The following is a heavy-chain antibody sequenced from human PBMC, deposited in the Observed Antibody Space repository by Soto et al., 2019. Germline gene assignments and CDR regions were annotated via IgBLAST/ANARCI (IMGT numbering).Heavy chain of an antibody. D-gene: IGHD2-8*01. CDR3: ARTGRNTKRFLGKLYAADF. V-gene: IGHV4-34*01. J-gene: IGHJ6*01. CDR1: DGYCRGHY. CDR2: INHSGGT. Sequence: SETLFLTGAVYDGYCRGHYWRWIRQPPGQWLEWIGEINHSGGTSYNPSLKSRVSISVDPAKNQFSLKLNSVTAADTAVYFCARTGRNTKRFLGKLYAADFWGQGTAVTLSS.